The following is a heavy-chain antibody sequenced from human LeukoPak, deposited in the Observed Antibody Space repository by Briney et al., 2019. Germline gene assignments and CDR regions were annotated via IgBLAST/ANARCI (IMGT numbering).Heavy chain of an antibody. J-gene: IGHJ4*02. D-gene: IGHD1-1*01. CDR1: GGSISSGDYY. CDR2: IYYSGST. Sequence: SQTLSLTCTVSGGSISSGDYYWSWIRQPPGKGLEWIGYIYYSGSTYYNPSLKSRVTISVDTSKNQFSLKLSSVTAADTAVYYCARDSNAHGIGFDHWGQGTLVTVSS. V-gene: IGHV4-30-4*01. CDR3: ARDSNAHGIGFDH.